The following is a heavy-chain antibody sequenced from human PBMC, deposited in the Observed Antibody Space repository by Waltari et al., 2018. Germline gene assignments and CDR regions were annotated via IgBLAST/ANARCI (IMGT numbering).Heavy chain of an antibody. D-gene: IGHD2-21*01. CDR3: AKRGAPGELWFFDY. J-gene: IGHJ4*02. CDR1: GFTFRAYA. Sequence: EVQLLESGGGLVQPGGSLRVSCSVSGFTFRAYAMTWVRQAPGKGLEWVALIGSSGAATYYADSVKGRFSISRDNSRNTLYLQMNSLRAEDTAMYYCAKRGAPGELWFFDYWGQGNLVTVSS. CDR2: IGSSGAAT. V-gene: IGHV3-23*01.